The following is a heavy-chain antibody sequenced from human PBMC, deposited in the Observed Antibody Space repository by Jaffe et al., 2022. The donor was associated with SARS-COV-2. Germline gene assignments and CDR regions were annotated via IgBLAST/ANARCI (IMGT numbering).Heavy chain of an antibody. CDR1: GYTFTGYY. D-gene: IGHD1-26*01. V-gene: IGHV1-2*02. Sequence: QVQLVQSGAEVKKPGASVKVSCKASGYTFTGYYMHWVRQAPGQGLEWMGWINPNSGGTNYAQKFQGRVTMTRDTSISTAYMELSRLRSDDTAVYYCARDRASPDGWEPNLFDYWGQGTLVTVSS. CDR3: ARDRASPDGWEPNLFDY. CDR2: INPNSGGT. J-gene: IGHJ4*02.